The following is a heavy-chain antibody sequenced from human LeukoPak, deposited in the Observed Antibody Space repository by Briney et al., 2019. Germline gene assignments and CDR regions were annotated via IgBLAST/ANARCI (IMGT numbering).Heavy chain of an antibody. Sequence: GGSLRLSCAASGFTFSSYAMSWVRQAPGKGLEWVSAISGSGGSTYYADSVKGRFTISRDNSKNTLYLQMNSLRAEDTGVYYCAKLGYCSGGGCYSPSDYWGQGTLVTVSS. V-gene: IGHV3-23*01. CDR2: ISGSGGST. CDR3: AKLGYCSGGGCYSPSDY. D-gene: IGHD2-15*01. CDR1: GFTFSSYA. J-gene: IGHJ4*02.